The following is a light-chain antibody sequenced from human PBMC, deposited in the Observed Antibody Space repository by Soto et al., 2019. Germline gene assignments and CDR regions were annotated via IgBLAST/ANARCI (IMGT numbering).Light chain of an antibody. Sequence: EIVLTQSPVTLSLSPGERATLSCRASQNVFSSSAWYQQKPGQAPRLLIYDTSTRATAIPARFRGSVSGTDFTLTISSLEPEDFAVYYCHQRSNWPLTFGGGTKVEIK. CDR2: DTS. CDR3: HQRSNWPLT. V-gene: IGKV3-11*01. J-gene: IGKJ4*01. CDR1: QNVFSS.